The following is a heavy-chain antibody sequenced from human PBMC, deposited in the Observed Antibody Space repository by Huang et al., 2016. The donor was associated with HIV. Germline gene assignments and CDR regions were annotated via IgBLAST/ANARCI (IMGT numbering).Heavy chain of an antibody. CDR2: RNHIGKT. V-gene: IGHV4-34*01. CDR1: GGSFSGYY. D-gene: IGHD6-19*01. J-gene: IGHJ4*02. Sequence: QVQLRQWGAGLVKPSETLSLTCAVYGGSFSGYYWTWIRQSPGKGLEWIGARNHIGKTNYQHSLKSRVTISKDTAKNQCSLQLTSVSAADTGVYFCAREKAADSAWYGVYYFDYWGEVALVTVTS. CDR3: AREKAADSAWYGVYYFDY.